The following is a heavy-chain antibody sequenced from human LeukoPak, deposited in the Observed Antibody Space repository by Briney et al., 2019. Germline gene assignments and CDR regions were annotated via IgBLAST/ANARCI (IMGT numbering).Heavy chain of an antibody. D-gene: IGHD6-6*01. J-gene: IGHJ4*02. CDR1: GDSIYNSDYY. V-gene: IGHV4-39*07. CDR2: IFYGGSS. CDR3: ARFGSRIGTGASSGFES. Sequence: PSETLSLTCTVSGDSIYNSDYYWGWIRRPPGKGLEWIGSIFYGGSSYYNPSLESRVTISIAPSKSQFSLNLRFVTAADTAVYYCARFGSRIGTGASSGFESWGQGTLVLVSS.